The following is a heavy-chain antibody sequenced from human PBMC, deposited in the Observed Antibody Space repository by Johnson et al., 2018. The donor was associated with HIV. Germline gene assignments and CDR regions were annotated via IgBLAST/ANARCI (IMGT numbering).Heavy chain of an antibody. CDR2: ISYDGSNK. CDR1: GFTFSSYA. D-gene: IGHD3-16*02. J-gene: IGHJ3*01. CDR3: ARTEMITFGGVIVLGGAFDV. V-gene: IGHV3-30*04. Sequence: QVHLVESGGGSVQPGGFLRLSCAASGFTFSSYAMHWVRQAPGKGLEWVAVISYDGSNKYYADSVKGRFTISRDNSKNTLYLQMNSRRAADTAVYYWARTEMITFGGVIVLGGAFDVWGQGTMVTVSS.